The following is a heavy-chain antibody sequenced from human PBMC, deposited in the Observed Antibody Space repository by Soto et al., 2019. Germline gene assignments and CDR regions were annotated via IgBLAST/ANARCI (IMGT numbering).Heavy chain of an antibody. V-gene: IGHV3-33*01. J-gene: IGHJ6*02. D-gene: IGHD6-13*01. CDR1: GFTFSSYG. CDR3: ARGGYSSSWYFLYYYGMDV. CDR2: IWYDGSNK. Sequence: GGSLRLSCAASGFTFSSYGMHWVRQAPGKGLEWVAVIWYDGSNKYYADSVKGRFTISRDNSKNTLYLQMNSLRAEDTAVYYCARGGYSSSWYFLYYYGMDVWGQGTTVTVSS.